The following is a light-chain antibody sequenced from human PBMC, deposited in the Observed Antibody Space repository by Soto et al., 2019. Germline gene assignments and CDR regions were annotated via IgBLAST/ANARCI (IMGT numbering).Light chain of an antibody. V-gene: IGLV2-14*03. CDR1: SSDVGAYNY. Sequence: QSALTQPASVSGSPGQSITISCTGTSSDVGAYNYVSWYQQHPGKAPKLMIYDVSNWPSGVSNRFSGSKSGNTASLTISGLQAEDEADYYCSSYTSSNTLIFGGGTQLTVL. J-gene: IGLJ2*01. CDR3: SSYTSSNTLI. CDR2: DVS.